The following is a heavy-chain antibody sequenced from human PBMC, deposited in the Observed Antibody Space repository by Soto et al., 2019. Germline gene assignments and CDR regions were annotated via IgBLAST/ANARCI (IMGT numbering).Heavy chain of an antibody. Sequence: PSETLSLTCTVSGGSISGYYRSWIRQSPEKGLEYIGYISYSGSTNYNPSLKSRVTTSLDTSKNQFSLKLSSVTAADTAIYYCASLNFDILTGYYAFDLWGQGTMVTVS. V-gene: IGHV4-59*08. J-gene: IGHJ3*01. CDR3: ASLNFDILTGYYAFDL. CDR2: ISYSGST. D-gene: IGHD3-9*01. CDR1: GGSISGYY.